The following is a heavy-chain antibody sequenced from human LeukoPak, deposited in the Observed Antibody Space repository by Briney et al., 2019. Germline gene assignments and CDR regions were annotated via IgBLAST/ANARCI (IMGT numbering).Heavy chain of an antibody. Sequence: PSETLSLTCTVSGGSINFYYWSWIRQPAGKGLEWIGRIYSTGSTNYSPSLKSRVTISVDTSKNQFSLKLSSVTAADTAVYYCARDRYLRYFDYWGQGTLVTVSS. V-gene: IGHV4-4*07. D-gene: IGHD3-9*01. CDR3: ARDRYLRYFDY. J-gene: IGHJ4*02. CDR2: IYSTGST. CDR1: GGSINFYY.